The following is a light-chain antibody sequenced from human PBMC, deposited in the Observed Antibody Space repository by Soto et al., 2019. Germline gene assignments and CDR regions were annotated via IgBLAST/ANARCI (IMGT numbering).Light chain of an antibody. V-gene: IGLV2-14*03. CDR2: DVS. Sequence: QSALTQPASVSASPGQSITISCTGSSSDVGSYNYVSWYQQHPGKAPKLMIYDVSSRPSGVSNRFSGSKSGNTASLTISGLQAEDEADYYFSSYTSSSTRVFGGGTKLTVL. J-gene: IGLJ2*01. CDR1: SSDVGSYNY. CDR3: SSYTSSSTRV.